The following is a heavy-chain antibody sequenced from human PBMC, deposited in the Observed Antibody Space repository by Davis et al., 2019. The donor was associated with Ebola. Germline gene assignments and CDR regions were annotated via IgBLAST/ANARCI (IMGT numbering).Heavy chain of an antibody. Sequence: ASVKVSCKTSGFTFNAYYMHWVRQAPGQGLEWVGRINANTGGTNFAQNFQGRVTMTRDMSISTAYMELTRLTSDDTAVYYCARVSGPATIFPVGDALDTWGQGTMVTVSS. CDR3: ARVSGPATIFPVGDALDT. V-gene: IGHV1-2*06. CDR1: GFTFNAYY. CDR2: INANTGGT. D-gene: IGHD3-10*02. J-gene: IGHJ3*02.